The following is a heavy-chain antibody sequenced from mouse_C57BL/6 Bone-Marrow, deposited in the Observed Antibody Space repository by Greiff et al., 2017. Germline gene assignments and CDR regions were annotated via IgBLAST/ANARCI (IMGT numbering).Heavy chain of an antibody. CDR2: IYPSDSDT. V-gene: IGHV1-74*01. Sequence: QVQLQQPGAELVKPGASVKVSCKASGYTFTSYWMHWVKQRPGQGLEWIGRIYPSDSDTNYNQKFKGKATLTVDKSSSTAYMQLSSLTSEDSAVYYCANSSSLWYFDVWGTGTTVTVSS. J-gene: IGHJ1*03. CDR3: ANSSSLWYFDV. CDR1: GYTFTSYW. D-gene: IGHD1-1*01.